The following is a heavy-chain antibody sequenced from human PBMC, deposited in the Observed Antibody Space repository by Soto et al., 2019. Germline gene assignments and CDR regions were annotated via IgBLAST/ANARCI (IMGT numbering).Heavy chain of an antibody. CDR2: IYHSGST. V-gene: IGHV4-30-2*01. J-gene: IGHJ5*02. CDR1: GGSISSGGYS. CDR3: ARRIAAAGIRWFDP. Sequence: KPSETLSLTCAVSGGSISSGGYSWSWIRQPPGKGLEWVGYIYHSGSTYYNPSLKSRVTISVDRSKNQFSLKLSSVTAADTAVYYCARRIAAAGIRWFDPPGPGTLVTVSS. D-gene: IGHD6-13*01.